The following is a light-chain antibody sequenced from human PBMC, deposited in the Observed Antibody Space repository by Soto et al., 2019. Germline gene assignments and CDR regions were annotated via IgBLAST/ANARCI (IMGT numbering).Light chain of an antibody. CDR3: SSYTSSSPYV. CDR1: SSDVGGYNY. Sequence: QSVLTQPASVSGSPGQSITISCTGTSSDVGGYNYVPWYQQHPGKAPKLMIYDVSNRPSGVSNRFSGSKSGNTASLTISGLQAEDEADYYCSSYTSSSPYVFGTGTKDTDL. V-gene: IGLV2-14*01. J-gene: IGLJ1*01. CDR2: DVS.